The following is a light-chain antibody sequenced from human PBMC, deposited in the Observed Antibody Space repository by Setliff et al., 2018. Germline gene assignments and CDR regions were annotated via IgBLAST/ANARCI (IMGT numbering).Light chain of an antibody. CDR3: AAWDDSLNGVV. Sequence: QSALTQPASVSGSPGQAITISCTGTSSDVGGYNYVSWYQQHPGKVPKLMIYDVSNRPSGVSNRFSGSKSGDTASLTISGLQAEDEADYYCAAWDDSLNGVVFGGGTKVTVL. J-gene: IGLJ2*01. CDR2: DVS. CDR1: SSDVGGYNY. V-gene: IGLV2-14*03.